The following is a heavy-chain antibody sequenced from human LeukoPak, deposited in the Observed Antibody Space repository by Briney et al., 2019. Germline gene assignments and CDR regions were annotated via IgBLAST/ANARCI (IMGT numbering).Heavy chain of an antibody. CDR2: IYSGGST. CDR1: GFTVSSNY. J-gene: IGHJ4*02. CDR3: ARDQYGSGIDY. V-gene: IGHV3-66*01. D-gene: IGHD3-10*01. Sequence: GGSLRLSCAASGFTVSSNYMSWVRQAPGKGLEWVSVIYSGGSTYYADSVKGRFTISRDNSKNTLSLQMNSLRAEDTAVYYCARDQYGSGIDYWGQGTLVTVSS.